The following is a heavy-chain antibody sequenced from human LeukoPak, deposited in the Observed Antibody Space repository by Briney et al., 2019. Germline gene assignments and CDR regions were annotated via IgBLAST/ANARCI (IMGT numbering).Heavy chain of an antibody. CDR2: ISSSSSTI. CDR3: AKAPTVTTFGFDY. CDR1: GFTFSSYS. Sequence: GGSLRLSCAASGFTFSSYSMNWVRQAPGKGLEWVSYISSSSSTIYYADSVKGRFTISRDNAKNSLYLQMNSLRAEDTAVFYCAKAPTVTTFGFDYWGQGTLVTVSS. V-gene: IGHV3-48*01. J-gene: IGHJ4*02. D-gene: IGHD4-17*01.